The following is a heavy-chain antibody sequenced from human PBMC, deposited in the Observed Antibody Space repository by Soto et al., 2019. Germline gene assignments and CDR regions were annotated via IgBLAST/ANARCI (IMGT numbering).Heavy chain of an antibody. CDR1: GGSISSGGYY. CDR3: AREAYCSGGSCYSAGGP. V-gene: IGHV4-31*03. CDR2: IYYSGST. J-gene: IGHJ5*02. Sequence: TSETLSLTCTVSGGSISSGGYYWSWIRQHPGKGLEWIGYIYYSGSTYYNPSLKSRVTISVDTSKNQFSLKLSSVTAADTAVYYCAREAYCSGGSCYSAGGPWGQGTLVTVSS. D-gene: IGHD2-15*01.